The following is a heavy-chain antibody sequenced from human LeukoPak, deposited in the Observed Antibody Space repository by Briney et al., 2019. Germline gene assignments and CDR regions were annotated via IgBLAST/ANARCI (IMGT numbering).Heavy chain of an antibody. D-gene: IGHD3-10*01. CDR3: ALAWFGESRDGLDI. CDR2: IKSEIEGGTT. J-gene: IGHJ3*02. Sequence: SMRLSCAASGFTLTNDFMTWVRQAPGKGLEWVGRIKSEIEGGTTDHAASVKGRFAISRDESTNTLFLQMNSLRNEDTAVYYCALAWFGESRDGLDIWGRGSMVVVSS. CDR1: GFTLTNDF. V-gene: IGHV3-15*01.